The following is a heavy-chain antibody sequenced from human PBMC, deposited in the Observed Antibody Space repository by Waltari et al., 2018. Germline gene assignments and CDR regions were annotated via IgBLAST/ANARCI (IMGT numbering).Heavy chain of an antibody. CDR3: ARFAGGYSYGFYRFDY. J-gene: IGHJ4*02. D-gene: IGHD5-18*01. Sequence: QVQLQESGPGLVTPSETLSLTCTVSGGSIRSHYWSWIRQPPGKGLEWIGYIYYSGSTNYNPSLKSRVTISVDTSKNQFSLKLSSVTAADTAVYYCARFAGGYSYGFYRFDYWGQGTLVTVSS. V-gene: IGHV4-59*11. CDR2: IYYSGST. CDR1: GGSIRSHY.